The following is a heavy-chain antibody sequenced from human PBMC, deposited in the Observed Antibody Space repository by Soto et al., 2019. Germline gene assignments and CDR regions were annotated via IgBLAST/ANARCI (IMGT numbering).Heavy chain of an antibody. D-gene: IGHD3-16*01. CDR2: TSYDGSDK. V-gene: IGHV3-33*05. Sequence: QVQLVESGGGVVQPGSSLRVSCVGSGFTFRSYVIHWVRQAPGKGLEWVALTSYDGSDKYYDDSVRGRFTISRDNSRNKVDLQMDSLRLEDRALYYCARWGTAGGLDVWGQGTLVSVSS. CDR3: ARWGTAGGLDV. CDR1: GFTFRSYV. J-gene: IGHJ1*01.